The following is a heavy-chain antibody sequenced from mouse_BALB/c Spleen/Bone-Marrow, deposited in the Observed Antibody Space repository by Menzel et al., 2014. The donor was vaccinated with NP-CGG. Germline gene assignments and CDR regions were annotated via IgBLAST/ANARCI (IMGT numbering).Heavy chain of an antibody. J-gene: IGHJ2*01. CDR1: GYSITSGYG. Sequence: EVQLQQSGPDLVKPSQSLSLTCTVTGYSITSGYGWHLIRQFPRNKLEWMGYIHYSGNTDYNPSLKSRISITRDKSKNQFFLQLNSVTTEDTATYYCVRETKVVADFDYWGQGTTLTVSS. CDR2: IHYSGNT. CDR3: VRETKVVADFDY. V-gene: IGHV3-1*02. D-gene: IGHD1-1*01.